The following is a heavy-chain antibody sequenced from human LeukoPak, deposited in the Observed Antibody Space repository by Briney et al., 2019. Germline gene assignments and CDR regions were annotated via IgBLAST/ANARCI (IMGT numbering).Heavy chain of an antibody. Sequence: ASVKVSCKASGYTFTGYYLHWVRQAPGQGLEWVGWLHPNSGGTNYAQKFQGRVTMTRDTSISTAYMELSSLRSDDTAVYYRARLAAVPGWGQGTLVTVSS. D-gene: IGHD6-19*01. CDR2: LHPNSGGT. CDR3: ARLAAVPG. V-gene: IGHV1-2*02. CDR1: GYTFTGYY. J-gene: IGHJ1*01.